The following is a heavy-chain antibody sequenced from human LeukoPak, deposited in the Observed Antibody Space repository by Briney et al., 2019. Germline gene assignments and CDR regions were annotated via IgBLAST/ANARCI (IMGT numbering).Heavy chain of an antibody. D-gene: IGHD3-22*01. Sequence: SQTLSLTCAVSGGSISSGGYSWSWIRQPPGKGLEWIGYIYHSGSTYYNPSLKSRVTISVDRSKNQFSLKLSSVTAADTAVYYCACGYYIYRFDYWGQRTLVTVSS. CDR2: IYHSGST. J-gene: IGHJ4*02. CDR1: GGSISSGGYS. CDR3: ACGYYIYRFDY. V-gene: IGHV4-30-2*01.